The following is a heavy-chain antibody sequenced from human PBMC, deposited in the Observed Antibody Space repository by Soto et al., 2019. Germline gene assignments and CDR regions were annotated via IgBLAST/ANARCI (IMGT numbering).Heavy chain of an antibody. D-gene: IGHD3-3*01. CDR1: GGSISSSSYY. Sequence: PSETLSLTCTVSGGSISSSSYYWGWIRQPPGKGLEWIGSIYYSGSTYYNPSLKSRATISVDTSKNQFSLKLSSVTAADTAVYYCARRRTYYDFWPYDEYYYYGMDVWGQGTTVTVS. CDR3: ARRRTYYDFWPYDEYYYYGMDV. V-gene: IGHV4-39*01. CDR2: IYYSGST. J-gene: IGHJ6*02.